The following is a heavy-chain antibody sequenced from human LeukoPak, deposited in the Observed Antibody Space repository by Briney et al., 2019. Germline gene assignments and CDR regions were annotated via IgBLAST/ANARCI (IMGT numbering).Heavy chain of an antibody. D-gene: IGHD5-18*01. V-gene: IGHV7-4-1*02. CDR1: GYTFTSYA. J-gene: IGHJ6*03. Sequence: ASVKVSCKASGYTFTSYAMNWVRQAPGQGLEWMGWINTNTGNPTYAQGFTGRFVFSLDTSVSTAYLQISSLKAEDTAVYYCARGNTAMVTYYYYYMDVWGKGTTVTVSS. CDR2: INTNTGNP. CDR3: ARGNTAMVTYYYYYMDV.